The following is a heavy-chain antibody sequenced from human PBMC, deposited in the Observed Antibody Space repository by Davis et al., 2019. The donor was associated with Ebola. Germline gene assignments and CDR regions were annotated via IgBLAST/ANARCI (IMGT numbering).Heavy chain of an antibody. J-gene: IGHJ5*02. CDR3: AREDYDGGSRLDP. Sequence: ASVKVSCKASGYSLTKYAIFWVRQAPGQGLEWMGWINTMTGSPAYAQGFTGRFAFSLDTSVSTAYLQLTSLKAEDTAVYYCAREDYDGGSRLDPWGQGTLVTVSS. V-gene: IGHV7-4-1*02. CDR2: INTMTGSP. D-gene: IGHD3-16*01. CDR1: GYSLTKYA.